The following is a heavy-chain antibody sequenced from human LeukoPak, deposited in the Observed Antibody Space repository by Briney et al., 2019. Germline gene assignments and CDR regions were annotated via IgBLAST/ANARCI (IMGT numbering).Heavy chain of an antibody. J-gene: IGHJ6*02. CDR3: ARDPPTEEITIFGVAYYDYGMDV. CDR1: GYTFTGYY. CDR2: INPNSGGT. V-gene: IGHV1-2*02. Sequence: ASVKVSCKASGYTFTGYYMHWVRQAPGQGLEWMGWINPNSGGTNYAQKFQGRVTMTRDTSISTAYMELGRLRSDDTAVYYCARDPPTEEITIFGVAYYDYGMDVWGQGTTVTVSS. D-gene: IGHD3-3*01.